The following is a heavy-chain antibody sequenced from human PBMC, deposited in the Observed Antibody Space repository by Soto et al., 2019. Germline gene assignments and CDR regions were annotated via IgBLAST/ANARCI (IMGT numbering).Heavy chain of an antibody. CDR1: GDSVSSNSAA. Sequence: PSQTLSLTCAISGDSVSSNSAAWNWIRHSPSRGLEWLGRTYYRSQWFNDYAVSMRSRITIKADTTKNQFSLQVNSATPEDTAVYYCATWRFDHWGQGTQVTVSS. CDR2: TYYRSQWFN. CDR3: ATWRFDH. V-gene: IGHV6-1*01. J-gene: IGHJ4*02.